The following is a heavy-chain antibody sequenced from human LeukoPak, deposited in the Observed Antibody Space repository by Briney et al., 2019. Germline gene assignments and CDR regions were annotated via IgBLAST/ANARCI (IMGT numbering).Heavy chain of an antibody. CDR1: GFTFSSYA. CDR2: ISYDGSNK. CDR3: SMPAPYYYDSSYFDY. D-gene: IGHD3-22*01. Sequence: GGSLRLSCAASGFTFSSYAMHWVRQAPGKGLEWVAVISYDGSNKYHADSVKGRFTISRDNSKNTLYLQMNSLRAEDTAVYYCSMPAPYYYDSSYFDYWGQGTLVTVSS. J-gene: IGHJ4*02. V-gene: IGHV3-30-3*01.